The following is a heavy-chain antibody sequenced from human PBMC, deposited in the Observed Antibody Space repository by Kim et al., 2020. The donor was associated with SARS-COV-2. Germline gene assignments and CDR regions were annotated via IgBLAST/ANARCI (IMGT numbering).Heavy chain of an antibody. Sequence: GGSLRLSCAASGFTFTNYAMSWVRQAPGKGLEWVSAISGGGFSTFYADSVKGRFSISRDNSKNTIYLHINSLRAEDTAVYYCATEPESLSGSYFDTWGQGTLVSVSS. CDR1: GFTFTNYA. J-gene: IGHJ4*03. CDR2: ISGGGFST. D-gene: IGHD1-26*01. CDR3: ATEPESLSGSYFDT. V-gene: IGHV3-23*01.